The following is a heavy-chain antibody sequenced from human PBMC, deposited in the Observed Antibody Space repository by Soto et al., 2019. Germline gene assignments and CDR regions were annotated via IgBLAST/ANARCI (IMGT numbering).Heavy chain of an antibody. D-gene: IGHD6-19*01. CDR1: GGTFSSYA. CDR3: ARRQGSRIAVAPLGMDV. CDR2: IYPGDSDT. V-gene: IGHV5-51*01. J-gene: IGHJ6*02. Sequence: KVSCKASGGTFSSYAISWVRQAPGQGLEWMGIIYPGDSDTRYSPSFQGQVTISADKSISTAYLQWSSLKASDTAMYYCARRQGSRIAVAPLGMDVWGQGTTVTVSS.